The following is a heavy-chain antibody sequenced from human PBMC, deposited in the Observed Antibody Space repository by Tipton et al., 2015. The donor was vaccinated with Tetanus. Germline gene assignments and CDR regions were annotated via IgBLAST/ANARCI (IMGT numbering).Heavy chain of an antibody. CDR1: GGSISSYY. Sequence: LSLTCTVSGGSISSYYWSWIRQPAGKGLEWVSTISGSGGSTYYADSVKGRFTISRDNSKNTLYLQMNSLRAEDTAVYYCARAGGGSWGNFDYWGQGTLVTVSS. CDR3: ARAGGGSWGNFDY. CDR2: ISGSGGST. J-gene: IGHJ4*02. V-gene: IGHV3-23*01. D-gene: IGHD6-13*01.